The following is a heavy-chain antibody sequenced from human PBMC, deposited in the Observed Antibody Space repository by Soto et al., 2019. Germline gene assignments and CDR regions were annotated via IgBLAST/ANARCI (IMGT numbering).Heavy chain of an antibody. CDR1: GYTFTSYY. D-gene: IGHD6-6*01. Sequence: GASVKVSCKASGYTFTSYYMHWVRQAPGQGLEWMGIINPSGGSTSYAQKFQGRVTMTRDTSTSTVYMELSSLRSEDTAVYYCASASIAAHPFFDPWGQGTLVTVSS. CDR3: ASASIAAHPFFDP. V-gene: IGHV1-46*03. J-gene: IGHJ5*02. CDR2: INPSGGST.